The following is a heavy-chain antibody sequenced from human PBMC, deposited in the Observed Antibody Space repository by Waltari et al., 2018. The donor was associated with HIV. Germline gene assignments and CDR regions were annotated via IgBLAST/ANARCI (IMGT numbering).Heavy chain of an antibody. CDR3: ARDYNYAPDY. J-gene: IGHJ4*02. V-gene: IGHV3-33*01. Sequence: QVQLVESGGGVVQPGRSLRLSCAASGLTLKNFAMNWVRQAPGKGLEWVGNIYYDGSKKFYGDSVRGRFTISRDNSKQILYLQMNSLRVEDTALYYCARDYNYAPDYWGQGTLVVVSS. D-gene: IGHD5-18*01. CDR2: IYYDGSKK. CDR1: GLTLKNFA.